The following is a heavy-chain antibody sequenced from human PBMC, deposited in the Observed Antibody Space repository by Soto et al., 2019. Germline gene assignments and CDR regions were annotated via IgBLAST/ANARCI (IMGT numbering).Heavy chain of an antibody. Sequence: PSETLSLTCTVSGASISGFYWSWIRKSAGKGLEWIGRIYATVTTDYNPSLKSRVMMSVDTSKKQFSLKLRSVTAADTAVYYCVRDGTKTLRDWFDPWGQGISVTVS. CDR1: GASISGFY. CDR2: IYATVTT. CDR3: VRDGTKTLRDWFDP. V-gene: IGHV4-4*07. J-gene: IGHJ5*02. D-gene: IGHD1-1*01.